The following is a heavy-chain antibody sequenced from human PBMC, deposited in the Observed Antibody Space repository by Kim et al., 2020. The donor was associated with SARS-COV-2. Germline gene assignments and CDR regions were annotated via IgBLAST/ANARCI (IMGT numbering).Heavy chain of an antibody. CDR1: GGSISSSSYY. D-gene: IGHD6-19*01. J-gene: IGHJ4*02. CDR2: IYYSGST. Sequence: SQTLSLTCTVSGGSISSSSYYWGWIRQPPGKGLEWIGSIYYSGSTYYNPSLKSRVTISVDTSKNQFSLKLSSVTAADTAVYYCARLIAVAARVVYWGQGTLVTVSS. CDR3: ARLIAVAARVVY. V-gene: IGHV4-39*01.